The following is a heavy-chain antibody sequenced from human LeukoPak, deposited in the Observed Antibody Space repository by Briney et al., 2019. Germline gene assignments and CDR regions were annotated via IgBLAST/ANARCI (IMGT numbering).Heavy chain of an antibody. D-gene: IGHD2-15*01. CDR2: INPSGGST. Sequence: ASVKVSCKASGYTFTSYYMHWARQAPGQGLEWKGIINPSGGSTSYAQKFQGRVTMTRDTSTSTVYMELSSLRSEDTAVYYCARDEGGNIVVVVAAPLGYGMDVWGQGTTVTVSS. CDR1: GYTFTSYY. V-gene: IGHV1-46*01. J-gene: IGHJ6*02. CDR3: ARDEGGNIVVVVAAPLGYGMDV.